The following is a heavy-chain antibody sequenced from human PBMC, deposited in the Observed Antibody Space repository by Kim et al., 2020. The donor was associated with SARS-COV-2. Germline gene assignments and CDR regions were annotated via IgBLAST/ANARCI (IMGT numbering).Heavy chain of an antibody. Sequence: ISYTNSVKCRFTISRDNAKNSLYLQMNSRRDEDTAVYYCARDSNGQWLVHWGQGTLVTVSS. CDR2: I. D-gene: IGHD6-19*01. V-gene: IGHV3-48*02. J-gene: IGHJ4*02. CDR3: ARDSNGQWLVH.